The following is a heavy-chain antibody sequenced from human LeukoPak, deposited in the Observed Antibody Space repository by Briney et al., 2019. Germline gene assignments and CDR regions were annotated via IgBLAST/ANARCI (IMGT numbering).Heavy chain of an antibody. V-gene: IGHV3-23*01. D-gene: IGHD5-18*01. Sequence: GGSLRLSCAASGFTFSSYAMSWVRQAPGKGLEWVSAISGSGGSTYYADSVKGRFTVSRDNSKNTLYLQMNSLRAEDTAVYYCAKSGYSYGYYFDYWGQGTLVTVSS. CDR2: ISGSGGST. J-gene: IGHJ4*02. CDR3: AKSGYSYGYYFDY. CDR1: GFTFSSYA.